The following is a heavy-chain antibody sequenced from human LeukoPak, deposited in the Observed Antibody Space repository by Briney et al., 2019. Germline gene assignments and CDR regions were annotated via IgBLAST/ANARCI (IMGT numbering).Heavy chain of an antibody. D-gene: IGHD6-13*01. CDR1: GLTFTSSA. Sequence: SVKVSCKASGLTFTSSAMQWVRQARGQRLEWIGWIVVGSGNTNYAQKFQERVTITRDMSTSTAYMELSSLRSEDTAVYYCAAAYTTSSWYYGMDVWGKGTTVTVSS. V-gene: IGHV1-58*02. J-gene: IGHJ6*04. CDR3: AAAYTTSSWYYGMDV. CDR2: IVVGSGNT.